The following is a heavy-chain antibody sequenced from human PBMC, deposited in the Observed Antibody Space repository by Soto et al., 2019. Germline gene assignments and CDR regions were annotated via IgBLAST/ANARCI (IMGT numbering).Heavy chain of an antibody. CDR2: IHGSGSA. CDR3: ARSRHNESWFAH. J-gene: IGHJ5*02. D-gene: IGHD1-1*01. V-gene: IGHV4-4*07. CDR1: NGSISNFY. Sequence: SETLSLTCTVSNGSISNFYWNWIRQSAGKGLEWIGRIHGSGSATYNTSLRSRVTMSVDTSKKQFSLKVNSVTGAETAVYYCARSRHNESWFAHWAQGTLVPVSS.